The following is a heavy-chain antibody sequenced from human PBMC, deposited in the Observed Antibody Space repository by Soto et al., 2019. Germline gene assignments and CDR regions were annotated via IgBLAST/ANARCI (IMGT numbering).Heavy chain of an antibody. J-gene: IGHJ4*02. Sequence: EVQLVESGGGLVQPGGSLRLSCAASGFTFSSYWMNWVRQGPGKGLEWVANIKQDGTEKHYVDSVKDRFTISRDNAKSSLHLQLNSLRADDTAVYYCAGGTGWFIVDWGQGTLVTVSS. V-gene: IGHV3-7*02. D-gene: IGHD6-19*01. CDR2: IKQDGTEK. CDR1: GFTFSSYW. CDR3: AGGTGWFIVD.